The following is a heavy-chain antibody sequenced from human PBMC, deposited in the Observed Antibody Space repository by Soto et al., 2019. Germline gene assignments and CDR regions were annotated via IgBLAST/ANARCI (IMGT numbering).Heavy chain of an antibody. V-gene: IGHV4-30-4*01. CDR1: GGSISSGDYY. CDR3: ARALIQLWPHYYYGMDV. Sequence: SETLSLTCTVSGGSISSGDYYWSWIRQPPGKGLEWIGYIYYSGSTYYNPSLKSRVTISVDTSKNQFSLKLNSVTAADTAMYYCARALIQLWPHYYYGMDVWGQGTTVTVSS. J-gene: IGHJ6*02. CDR2: IYYSGST. D-gene: IGHD5-18*01.